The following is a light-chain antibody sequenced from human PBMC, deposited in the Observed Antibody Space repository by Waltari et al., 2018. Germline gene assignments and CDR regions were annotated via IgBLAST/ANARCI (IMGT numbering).Light chain of an antibody. J-gene: IGKJ4*01. Sequence: DIQMTQSPSSLSASVGDRVTITCRASQDIYNYVAWYQEQPGKVPKLLIYGASSLQSGVPSRFRGGGSWAVFTLSINSLQPEDVATYYCQNYHSVPLTFGGGTRVDIK. V-gene: IGKV1-27*01. CDR2: GAS. CDR1: QDIYNY. CDR3: QNYHSVPLT.